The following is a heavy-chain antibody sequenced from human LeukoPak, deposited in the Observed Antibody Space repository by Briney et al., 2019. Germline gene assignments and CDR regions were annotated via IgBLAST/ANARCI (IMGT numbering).Heavy chain of an antibody. CDR2: ITGSGSGTII. D-gene: IGHD3-3*01. Sequence: GGSLRLSCAASGFSLSDYYMSWIRQAPGKGLEWISHITGSGSGTIIKYADSVKGRFTISRDDAKNSLFLQMNSLRADDTAIYYCARDRYYDFWSGQGTFDIWGQGTMVTVSS. J-gene: IGHJ3*02. CDR3: ARDRYYDFWSGQGTFDI. V-gene: IGHV3-11*01. CDR1: GFSLSDYY.